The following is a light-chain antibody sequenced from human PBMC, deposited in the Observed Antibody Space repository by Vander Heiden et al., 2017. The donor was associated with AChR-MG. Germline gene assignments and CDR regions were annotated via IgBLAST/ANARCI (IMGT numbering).Light chain of an antibody. CDR1: TGAVTSGHY. Sequence: QAVVTQEPSLTVSPGGTVTLTCGSSTGAVTSGHYPSWFQQKPGQAPRTLMYDTSNKHSWTPARVSGSLLGATDELTLSGAQPEEHADDYCFHSYSGASAFGGGTKLTVL. V-gene: IGLV7-46*01. CDR2: DTS. CDR3: FHSYSGASA. J-gene: IGLJ3*02.